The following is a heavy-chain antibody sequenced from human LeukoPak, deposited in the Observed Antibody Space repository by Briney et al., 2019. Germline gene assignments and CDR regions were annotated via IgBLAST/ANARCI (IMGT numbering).Heavy chain of an antibody. D-gene: IGHD3-10*01. Sequence: GASVKVSCKASGYTFTSYYMHWVRQAPGQGLEWMGIINPSGGSTSYAQKFQGRVTMTRDASTSTVYMELSSLRSEDTAVYYCARDRYYYGSGSQTNYYYMDVWGKGTTVTVSS. CDR1: GYTFTSYY. V-gene: IGHV1-46*01. CDR2: INPSGGST. CDR3: ARDRYYYGSGSQTNYYYMDV. J-gene: IGHJ6*03.